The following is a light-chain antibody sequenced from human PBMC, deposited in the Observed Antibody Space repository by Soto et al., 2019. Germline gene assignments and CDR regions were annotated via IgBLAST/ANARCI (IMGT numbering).Light chain of an antibody. J-gene: IGKJ2*01. CDR2: DAY. CDR3: QHYDSPPYT. Sequence: EIVLTQSPGTLSLSPGERAILSCGASQTVSSVYLAWYQQQPGLAPRLLIYDAYSRATGIPDRFSGSGSGTDFTLTISRLEPEDFAVYYCQHYDSPPYTFGQGTKLEIK. CDR1: QTVSSVY. V-gene: IGKV3D-20*01.